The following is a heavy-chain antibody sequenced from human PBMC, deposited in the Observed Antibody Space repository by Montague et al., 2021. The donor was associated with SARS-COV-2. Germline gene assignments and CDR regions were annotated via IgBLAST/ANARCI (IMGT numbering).Heavy chain of an antibody. CDR2: IDWDADK. J-gene: IGHJ6*02. V-gene: IGHV2-70*01. Sequence: TLSLTCIFSGFSLSTNGMCVSWIRQPTGKALEWLALIDWDADKYYSTSLKTRLTIYKDTSKNQVVLTMTNMDPVDTATYYCARMVTIFSLGGYYYYYGMDFWGQGTPVTVS. CDR3: ARMVTIFSLGGYYYYYGMDF. CDR1: GFSLSTNGMC. D-gene: IGHD3-9*01.